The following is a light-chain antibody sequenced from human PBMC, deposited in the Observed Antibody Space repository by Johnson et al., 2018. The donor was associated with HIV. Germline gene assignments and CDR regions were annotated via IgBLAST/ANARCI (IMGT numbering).Light chain of an antibody. J-gene: IGLJ1*01. Sequence: QSVLTQPPSVSAAPGQKVTISCSGSSSNIGDNYVSWYQQLPGTAPKLLIYENTKRPSGIPDRFSGSKSGTSATLGITGLQTGDEGDYYCGTWDRSLSAGGVVGTGTKVTVL. CDR3: GTWDRSLSAGGV. V-gene: IGLV1-51*02. CDR1: SSNIGDNY. CDR2: ENT.